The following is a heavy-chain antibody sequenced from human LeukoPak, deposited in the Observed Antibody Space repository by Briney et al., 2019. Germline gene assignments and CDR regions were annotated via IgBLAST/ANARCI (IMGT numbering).Heavy chain of an antibody. J-gene: IGHJ4*02. D-gene: IGHD3-10*01. CDR1: GFTFSSYA. V-gene: IGHV3-23*01. CDR2: ISGSGGST. Sequence: GGSLRLSCAASGFTFSSYAMSWVRQAPGKGLEWVSAISGSGGSTYYADSVKGRFTISRDSSKNTLYLQMNSPRAEDTAVYYCAKPARGSGSYPTFDYWGQGTLVTVSS. CDR3: AKPARGSGSYPTFDY.